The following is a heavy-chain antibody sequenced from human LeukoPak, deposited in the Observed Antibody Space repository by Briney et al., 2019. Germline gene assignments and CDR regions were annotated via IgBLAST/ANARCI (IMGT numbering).Heavy chain of an antibody. Sequence: GGSLRLSCAASGFTFSNYNMNWVRQAPGKGLEWVSYISSSSTTIHYADSVRGRFTISRDNARNSLYLQMNSLSAEDTAVYYCARDFLEDVYWGQGTLVTVSS. D-gene: IGHD3-3*01. CDR1: GFTFSNYN. CDR3: ARDFLEDVY. J-gene: IGHJ4*02. V-gene: IGHV3-48*01. CDR2: ISSSSTTI.